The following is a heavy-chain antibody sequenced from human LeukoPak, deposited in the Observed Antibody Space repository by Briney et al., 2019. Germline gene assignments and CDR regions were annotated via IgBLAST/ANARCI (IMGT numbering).Heavy chain of an antibody. Sequence: SETLSLTCTVSDGSISSYYWSWIRQPAGKGLEWIGRIYTSGSTNYNPSLKSRVTMSVDTSKNQFSLKLSSVTAADTAVYYCAREGAREEALIAVAGTGGMDVWGQGTTVTVSS. J-gene: IGHJ6*02. D-gene: IGHD6-19*01. CDR1: DGSISSYY. CDR2: IYTSGST. CDR3: AREGAREEALIAVAGTGGMDV. V-gene: IGHV4-4*07.